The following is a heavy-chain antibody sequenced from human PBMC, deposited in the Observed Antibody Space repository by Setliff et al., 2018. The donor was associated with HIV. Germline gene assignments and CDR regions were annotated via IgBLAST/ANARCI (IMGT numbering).Heavy chain of an antibody. CDR2: ISAGNGNT. J-gene: IGHJ6*03. Sequence: ASVKVSCKASGYTFTSYAMHWVRQAPGQRLEWMGWISAGNGNTKYSQKFQGRVTITRDTSASTAYMELSSLRSEDTAVYYCARGVWYLRPYYYYYYMDVWGKGTTVTSP. CDR3: ARGVWYLRPYYYYYYMDV. CDR1: GYTFTSYA. V-gene: IGHV1-3*01. D-gene: IGHD3-10*01.